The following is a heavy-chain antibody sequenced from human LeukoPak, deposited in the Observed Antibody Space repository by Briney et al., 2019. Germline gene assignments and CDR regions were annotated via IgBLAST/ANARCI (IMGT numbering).Heavy chain of an antibody. V-gene: IGHV1-2*02. CDR2: INPNSGGT. D-gene: IGHD6-6*01. CDR3: AREVLSSSSGFSDY. J-gene: IGHJ4*02. Sequence: ASVKVSCKASGYTFTGHYMHWVRQAPGQGLEWMGWINPNSGGTNYAQKFQGRVTMTRDTSISTAYMELSRLRSDDTAVYYCAREVLSSSSGFSDYWGQGTLVTVSS. CDR1: GYTFTGHY.